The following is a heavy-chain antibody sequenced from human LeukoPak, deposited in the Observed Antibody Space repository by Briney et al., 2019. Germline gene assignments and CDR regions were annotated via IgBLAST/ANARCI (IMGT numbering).Heavy chain of an antibody. V-gene: IGHV3-23*01. CDR1: GLSFNDYY. D-gene: IGHD3-9*01. CDR3: AKDRGQLRYFDWSPPAFDI. Sequence: GGSLRLSCAASGLSFNDYYMNWIRQAPGKGLEWVSAISGSGGSTYYADSVKGRFTISRDNSKNTLYLQMNSLRAEDTAVYYCAKDRGQLRYFDWSPPAFDIWGQGTMVTVSS. J-gene: IGHJ3*02. CDR2: ISGSGGST.